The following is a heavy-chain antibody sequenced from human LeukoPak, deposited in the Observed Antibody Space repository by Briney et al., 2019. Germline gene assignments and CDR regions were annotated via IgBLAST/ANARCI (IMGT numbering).Heavy chain of an antibody. J-gene: IGHJ4*02. CDR3: AKDKVRDGDFDY. CDR2: ISGSGGTT. CDR1: GFTFSSYD. V-gene: IGHV3-23*01. D-gene: IGHD4-17*01. Sequence: GGSLRLSCAASGFTFSSYDMSWVRQAPGKGPEWVSGISGSGGTTYYADSVKGRFTISRDNSKNTLYLQMNSLRAEDTAVYYCAKDKVRDGDFDYWGQGTLVTVSS.